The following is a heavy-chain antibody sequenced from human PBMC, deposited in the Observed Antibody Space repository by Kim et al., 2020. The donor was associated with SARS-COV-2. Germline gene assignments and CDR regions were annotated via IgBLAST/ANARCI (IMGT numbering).Heavy chain of an antibody. J-gene: IGHJ4*02. CDR1: GFTFSSYG. CDR3: ATNSGSYYVPDY. Sequence: GGSLRLSCAASGFTFSSYGMHWVRQAPGKGLEWVAVIWYDGSNKYYADSVKGRFTISRDNSKNTLYLQMNSLRAEDTAVYYCATNSGSYYVPDYWGQGTLVTVSS. V-gene: IGHV3-33*01. CDR2: IWYDGSNK. D-gene: IGHD1-26*01.